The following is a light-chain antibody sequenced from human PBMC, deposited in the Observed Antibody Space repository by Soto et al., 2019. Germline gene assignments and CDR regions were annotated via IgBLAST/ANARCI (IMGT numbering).Light chain of an antibody. CDR2: EVS. J-gene: IGLJ2*01. Sequence: QSVLAQPASVSGSPGQSITISCTGTSSDIGGYNYVSWYQQHPGKAPKLMIYEVSNRPSGVSNRLSGSTSGNTASLTISGLQAEDEADYYCSSYTTSSTVLFAGGTKVTVL. CDR3: SSYTTSSTVL. V-gene: IGLV2-14*01. CDR1: SSDIGGYNY.